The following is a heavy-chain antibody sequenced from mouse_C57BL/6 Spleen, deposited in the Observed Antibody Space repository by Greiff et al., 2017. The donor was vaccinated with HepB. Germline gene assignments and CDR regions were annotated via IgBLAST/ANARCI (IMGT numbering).Heavy chain of an antibody. D-gene: IGHD1-1*01. V-gene: IGHV1-7*01. CDR3: ARSYYGSQAWFAY. CDR1: GYTFTSYW. Sequence: VQLQQSGAELAKPGASVKLSCKASGYTFTSYWMHWVKQRPGQGLEWIGYINPSSGYTKYNQKFKDKATLTADKSSSTAYMQLSSLTYEDSAVYYCARSYYGSQAWFAYWGQGTLVTVSA. CDR2: INPSSGYT. J-gene: IGHJ3*01.